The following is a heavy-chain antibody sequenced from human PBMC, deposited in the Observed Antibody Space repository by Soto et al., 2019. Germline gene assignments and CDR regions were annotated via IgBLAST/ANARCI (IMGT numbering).Heavy chain of an antibody. J-gene: IGHJ5*02. CDR2: IIPTFGTA. D-gene: IGHD3-22*01. CDR3: ARDHYDSSGYYPNWFDP. V-gene: IGHV1-69*13. Sequence: ASVKVSCKASGGTFSSYAISWVRQAPGQGLEWMGGIIPTFGTADYAQKFQGRVTITADESTSTAYMELSSLRSEDTAVYYCARDHYDSSGYYPNWFDPWGQGTLVTVSS. CDR1: GGTFSSYA.